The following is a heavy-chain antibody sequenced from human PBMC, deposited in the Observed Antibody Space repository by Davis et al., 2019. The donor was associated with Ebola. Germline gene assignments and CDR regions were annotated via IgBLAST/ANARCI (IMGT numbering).Heavy chain of an antibody. CDR1: GYTFTSYG. J-gene: IGHJ6*04. CDR2: INPHNGNT. CDR3: ARYYYDSSGYYYYYYGMDV. Sequence: AASVKVSCKASGYTFTSYGITWVRQAPGQGLEWMGWINPHNGNTNYAQNVQGRVTMTTDTSTSTAYMELRSLRSDDTAVYYCARYYYDSSGYYYYYYGMDVWGKGTTVTVSS. V-gene: IGHV1-18*04. D-gene: IGHD3-22*01.